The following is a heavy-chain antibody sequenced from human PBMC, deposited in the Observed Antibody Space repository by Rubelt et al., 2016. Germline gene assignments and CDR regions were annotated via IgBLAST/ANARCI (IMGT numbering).Heavy chain of an antibody. CDR1: GFSLSNARMG. CDR2: IFSNYEK. CDR3: ARIRATYRDDALDI. J-gene: IGHJ3*02. D-gene: IGHD4-11*01. V-gene: IGHV2-26*01. Sequence: QVTLKESGPVLVKPTETLTLTCTVSGFSLSNARMGVSWIRQPPGKALEWLAHIFSNYEKSYITSLKGRLTVSKATSKSQVVLNSTNMDPMDAATSDCARIRATYRDDALDIWGRGTMVTVSS.